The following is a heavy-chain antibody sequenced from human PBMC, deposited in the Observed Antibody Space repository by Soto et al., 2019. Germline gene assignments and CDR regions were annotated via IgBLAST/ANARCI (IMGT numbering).Heavy chain of an antibody. CDR1: GFTFSSYA. V-gene: IGHV3-23*01. CDR3: AKFEYYDFWSGYPVMYY. CDR2: ISGSGGST. J-gene: IGHJ4*02. Sequence: EVQLLESGGGLVQPGGSLRLSCAASGFTFSSYAMSWVRQAPGKGLEWVSAISGSGGSTYYADSVKGRFTISRDNSKNTLYLQMNSLRAEDTAVYYGAKFEYYDFWSGYPVMYYWGQGTLVTVSS. D-gene: IGHD3-3*01.